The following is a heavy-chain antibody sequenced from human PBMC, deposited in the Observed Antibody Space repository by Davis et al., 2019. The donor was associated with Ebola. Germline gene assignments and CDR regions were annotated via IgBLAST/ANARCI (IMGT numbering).Heavy chain of an antibody. CDR3: AREALRLGL. V-gene: IGHV3-21*05. CDR2: ISSSSSSYI. Sequence: GESLKISCAASGFTFSSYSMNWVRQAPGKGLEWVSYISSSSSSYIYYADSVKGRFTISRDNAKNSLYLQMNSLRAEDTAVYYCAREALRLGLWGQGTLVTVSS. D-gene: IGHD3-9*01. CDR1: GFTFSSYS. J-gene: IGHJ4*02.